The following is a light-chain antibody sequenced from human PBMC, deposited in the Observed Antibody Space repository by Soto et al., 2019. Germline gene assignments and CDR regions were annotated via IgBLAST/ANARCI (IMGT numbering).Light chain of an antibody. V-gene: IGKV1-9*01. Sequence: IQLTQSPSSLSASVGDRVTITCRASQGVSSYLAWYKQRAGKAPKLLIYGAPTLQSGVPSRFSGSGSGTDFTLTINSLQPEDFATYFCQQFNSYPRTFGQGTKVDIK. CDR3: QQFNSYPRT. CDR2: GAP. J-gene: IGKJ1*01. CDR1: QGVSSY.